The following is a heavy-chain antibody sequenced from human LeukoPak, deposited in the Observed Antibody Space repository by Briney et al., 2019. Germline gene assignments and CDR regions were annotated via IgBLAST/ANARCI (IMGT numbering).Heavy chain of an antibody. CDR1: GYSISSGYY. V-gene: IGHV4-38-2*01. Sequence: PSETLSLTCAVSGYSISSGYYWGWIRQPPGKGLEWVGSIHHNGSTYSNSSLKSRVTISVDTSKNQFSLNLNSVAAADTAVYYCERVSGGYDTKYYFDCWGQGTLVTVSS. CDR3: ERVSGGYDTKYYFDC. CDR2: IHHNGST. D-gene: IGHD1-26*01. J-gene: IGHJ4*02.